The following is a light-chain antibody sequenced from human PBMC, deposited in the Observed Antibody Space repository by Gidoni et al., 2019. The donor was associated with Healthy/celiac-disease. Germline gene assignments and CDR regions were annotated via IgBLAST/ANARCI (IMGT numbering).Light chain of an antibody. CDR3: QQRSNWPPLT. CDR1: QSVSSY. J-gene: IGKJ4*02. Sequence: DIVLTQSPATLSLSPGERAPLSCRASQSVSSYLAWYQQQPGQAPRLLIYDASNRATGIPARFSGSGSGTDFTLTISSLEPEDFAVYYCQQRSNWPPLTFXGXTKVEIK. V-gene: IGKV3-11*01. CDR2: DAS.